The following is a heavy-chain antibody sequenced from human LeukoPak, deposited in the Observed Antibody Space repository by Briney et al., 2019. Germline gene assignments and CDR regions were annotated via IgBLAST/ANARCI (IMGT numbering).Heavy chain of an antibody. CDR2: IYSGGST. Sequence: GGSLRLSCAASGFTVSGNYMSWVRQAPGKGLEWVSVIYSGGSTYYADSVKGRFTISRDNSKNTLYLQMNSLRAEDTAVYYCARDPPLDYYDSSGPNDAFDIWGQGTMVTVSS. V-gene: IGHV3-53*01. CDR3: ARDPPLDYYDSSGPNDAFDI. D-gene: IGHD3-22*01. CDR1: GFTVSGNY. J-gene: IGHJ3*02.